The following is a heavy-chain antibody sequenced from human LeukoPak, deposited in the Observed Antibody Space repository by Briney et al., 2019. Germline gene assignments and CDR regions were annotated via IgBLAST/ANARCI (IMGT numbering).Heavy chain of an antibody. CDR1: GYTFTSYG. V-gene: IGHV1-18*01. J-gene: IGHJ6*02. Sequence: GASVKVSCKASGYTFTSYGISWVRQAPGQGLEWMGWISAYNGNTNYAQKLQGRVTMTTDTSTSTAYMELRSLRSDDTAVYYCARGDYDILTGYYSFYYGMDVWGQGTTVTVSS. CDR3: ARGDYDILTGYYSFYYGMDV. CDR2: ISAYNGNT. D-gene: IGHD3-9*01.